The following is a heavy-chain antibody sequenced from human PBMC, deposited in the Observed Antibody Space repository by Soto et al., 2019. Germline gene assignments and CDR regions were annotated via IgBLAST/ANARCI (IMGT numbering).Heavy chain of an antibody. D-gene: IGHD6-19*01. CDR2: ISYDGSNK. J-gene: IGHJ4*02. CDR1: GFTFSSYA. Sequence: QVQLVESGGGVVQPGRSLRLSCAASGFTFSSYAMHWVRQAPGKGLEWVAVISYDGSNKYYADSVKGRFTISRDNSKNTQYLQMNSLRAEDTAVYYCARVVIAVAGTLIDYWGQGTLVTVSS. CDR3: ARVVIAVAGTLIDY. V-gene: IGHV3-30-3*01.